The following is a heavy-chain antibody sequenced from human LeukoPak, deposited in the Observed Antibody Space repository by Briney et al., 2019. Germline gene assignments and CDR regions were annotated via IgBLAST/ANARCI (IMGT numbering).Heavy chain of an antibody. Sequence: PSETLSLTCTVSGGSISSSSYYWGWIRQPPGKGLEWIGSIYYSGSTYYNPSLKSRVTISVDMSKNQLSLKLSSVTAADTAMYYCARQDPYSNNWFDAFDIWGRGTMVTVSS. CDR1: GGSISSSSYY. D-gene: IGHD1-20*01. CDR3: ARQDPYSNNWFDAFDI. CDR2: IYYSGST. V-gene: IGHV4-39*01. J-gene: IGHJ3*02.